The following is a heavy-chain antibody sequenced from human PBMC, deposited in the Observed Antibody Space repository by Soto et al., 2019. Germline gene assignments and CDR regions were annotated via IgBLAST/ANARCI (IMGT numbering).Heavy chain of an antibody. CDR1: GGSIDNYEYY. V-gene: IGHV4-30-4*01. D-gene: IGHD6-6*01. J-gene: IGHJ4*02. CDR3: ARDRSNSPDYFDF. Sequence: QVQLQESGPGLVKPSQTLSLTCTVSGGSIDNYEYYWTWIRQPPGKGLEWVGYIYYSGRTNYNPSLNSRLTISLDPSKNQFSLRLTSVSAADTAMYYCARDRSNSPDYFDFWGQGTLVTVSS. CDR2: IYYSGRT.